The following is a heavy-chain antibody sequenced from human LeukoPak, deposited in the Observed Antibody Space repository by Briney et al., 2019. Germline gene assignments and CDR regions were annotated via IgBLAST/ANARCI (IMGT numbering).Heavy chain of an antibody. D-gene: IGHD3-22*01. V-gene: IGHV3-74*01. CDR3: AKSAVGYYDSSGGALDYFDY. Sequence: GGSLRLSCAASGFTFSRYWMHWVRQVPGKGLVWVSRINTDGSITTYADSVKGRFTISRDNARNTLYLQMNSLRAEDTALYYCAKSAVGYYDSSGGALDYFDYWGQGTLVTVSS. CDR1: GFTFSRYW. CDR2: INTDGSIT. J-gene: IGHJ4*02.